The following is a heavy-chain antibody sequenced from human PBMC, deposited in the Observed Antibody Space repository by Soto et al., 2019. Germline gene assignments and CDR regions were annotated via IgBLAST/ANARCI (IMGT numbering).Heavy chain of an antibody. CDR3: ARVLYYGSGSYSPYGMDV. Sequence: QVQLVQSGAEVKKPGSSVKVSCKTSGVSFNNNGIGWVRQAPGHGLEWMGGVSPPFRTSNYARKFEGRISSTADESTGTVNMELSSLTSEDTAQYYCARVLYYGSGSYSPYGMDVWGQGTTVTVSS. CDR1: GVSFNNNG. V-gene: IGHV1-69*01. J-gene: IGHJ6*02. D-gene: IGHD3-10*01. CDR2: VSPPFRTS.